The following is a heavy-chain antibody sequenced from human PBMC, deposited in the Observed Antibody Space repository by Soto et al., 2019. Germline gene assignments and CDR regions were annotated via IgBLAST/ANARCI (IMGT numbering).Heavy chain of an antibody. D-gene: IGHD3-3*01. CDR1: GFTFSSYS. CDR3: ARDRLVYYDFWSGRNRKDDSWFDP. Sequence: GGSLRLSCAASGFTFSSYSMNWVRQAPGKGLEWVSYISSSSSTIYYGDSVKGRFTISRDNAKNSLYLQMNSLRAEDMTVYYCARDRLVYYDFWSGRNRKDDSWFDPWGQGTLVTVSS. CDR2: ISSSSSTI. V-gene: IGHV3-48*01. J-gene: IGHJ5*02.